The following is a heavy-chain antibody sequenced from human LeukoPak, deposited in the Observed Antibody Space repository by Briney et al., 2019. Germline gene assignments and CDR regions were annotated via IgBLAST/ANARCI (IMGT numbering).Heavy chain of an antibody. V-gene: IGHV4-38-2*02. D-gene: IGHD5-12*01. Sequence: SETLSLTCTVSGYSISSGYYWGWIRQPPGKGLEWIGSIYHSGSTYYNPSLKSRVTISVDTSKNQFSLKLSSVTAADTAVYYCARRPPAGGYVRFDYWGQGTLVTVSS. CDR2: IYHSGST. J-gene: IGHJ4*02. CDR1: GYSISSGYY. CDR3: ARRPPAGGYVRFDY.